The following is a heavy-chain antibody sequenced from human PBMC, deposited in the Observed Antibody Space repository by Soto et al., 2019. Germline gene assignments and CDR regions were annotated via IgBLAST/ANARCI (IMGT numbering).Heavy chain of an antibody. CDR3: AKDTYSSSWYF. CDR1: GFTFSSYA. CDR2: ISDSGSHT. V-gene: IGHV3-23*01. D-gene: IGHD6-13*01. J-gene: IGHJ4*02. Sequence: PGGSLRLSCAGSGFTFSSYAMSWVRQAPGKGLEWVSSISDSGSHTYYADSVKGRLTISRDNSKNALYLQMNSPRVEDTALYYCAKDTYSSSWYFWGQGTLVTVSS.